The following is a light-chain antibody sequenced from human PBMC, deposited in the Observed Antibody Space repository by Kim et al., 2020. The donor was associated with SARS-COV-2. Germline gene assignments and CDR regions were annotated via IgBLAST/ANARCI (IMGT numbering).Light chain of an antibody. V-gene: IGLV2-14*03. CDR1: SSDVGGYEY. CDR2: DVT. Sequence: SALTQPASVSGSPGQSISISCTGTSSDVGGYEYVSWYQQHPGKAPKLMIYDVTNRPSGVSNRFSGSKSGNTASLTISGLQADDEAEYYCTSYTSTSTVVFGGGTQLTVL. J-gene: IGLJ3*02. CDR3: TSYTSTSTVV.